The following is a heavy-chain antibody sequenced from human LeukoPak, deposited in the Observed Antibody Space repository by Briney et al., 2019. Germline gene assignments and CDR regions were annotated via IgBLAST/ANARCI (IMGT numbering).Heavy chain of an antibody. CDR3: SRGRAYFD. CDR1: GGSINSGSYY. D-gene: IGHD3-9*01. Sequence: PSETLSLTCTVSGGSINSGSYYWSWIRQPAGKGLEWIGRVLTSGTTNYNPSLKSRVTISQDTSKNQFSLRLSSVTAADTAVYYCSRGRAYFDWGQGTLVTVSS. J-gene: IGHJ4*02. CDR2: VLTSGTT. V-gene: IGHV4-61*02.